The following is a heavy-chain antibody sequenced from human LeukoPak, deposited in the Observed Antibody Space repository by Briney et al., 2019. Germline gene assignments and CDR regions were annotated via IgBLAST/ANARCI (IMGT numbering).Heavy chain of an antibody. V-gene: IGHV1-58*01. D-gene: IGHD1-26*01. J-gene: IGHJ3*02. CDR2: IVVATGNT. CDR3: AADRNSGIYRYALDI. CDR1: GFTFTSSA. Sequence: GTSVKVSCKASGFTFTSSAVQWVRQARGQRLEWMGWIVVATGNTNYAQKFHERVTITRDMSTSTVYMELSSLRSEDTAVYYCAADRNSGIYRYALDIWGQGTMVTVSS.